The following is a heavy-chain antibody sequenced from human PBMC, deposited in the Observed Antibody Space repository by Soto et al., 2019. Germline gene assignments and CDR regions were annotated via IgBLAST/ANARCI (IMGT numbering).Heavy chain of an antibody. CDR1: GGSFSGYY. CDR3: ARDISFFGVVIRPNWFVL. Sequence: SETLSLTCAVYGGSFSGYYWSWIRQPPGKGLEWIGEINHSGSTNYNPSLKSRVTISVDTSKNQFSLKLSSVTAADTAEYYFARDISFFGVVIRPNWFVLWCQGLLVTVFS. J-gene: IGHJ5*02. V-gene: IGHV4-34*01. D-gene: IGHD3-3*01. CDR2: INHSGST.